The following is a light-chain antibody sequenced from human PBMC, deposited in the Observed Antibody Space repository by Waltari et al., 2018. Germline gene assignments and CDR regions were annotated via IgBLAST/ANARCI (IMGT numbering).Light chain of an antibody. Sequence: EIVLTQSPATLSLSPGERATPSCRASQSLTNYLAWYQQNRGQAPRLLISDASNRATGIPARFSGSGSGTDFTLTISGLEPEDFAVYYCQQRSNWPLLTFGGGTKVEIK. V-gene: IGKV3-11*01. CDR2: DAS. J-gene: IGKJ4*01. CDR3: QQRSNWPLLT. CDR1: QSLTNY.